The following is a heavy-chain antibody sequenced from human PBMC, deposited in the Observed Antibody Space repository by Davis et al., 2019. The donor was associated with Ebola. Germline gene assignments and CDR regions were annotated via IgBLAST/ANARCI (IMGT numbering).Heavy chain of an antibody. CDR3: ARGSSTSCYDTICYYYGMDV. CDR1: GGSVSSGSYY. Sequence: MPSETLSLTCTVSGGSVSSGSYYWSWIRQPPEKGLEWVGYIYYSGSTNYNPSLKSRVTISVDTSKNQFSLKLSSVTAADTAVYYCARGSSTSCYDTICYYYGMDVWGQGTTVTVSS. J-gene: IGHJ6*02. CDR2: IYYSGST. V-gene: IGHV4-61*01. D-gene: IGHD2-2*01.